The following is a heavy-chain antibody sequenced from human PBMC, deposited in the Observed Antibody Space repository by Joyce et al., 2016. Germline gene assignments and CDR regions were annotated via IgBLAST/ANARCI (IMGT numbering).Heavy chain of an antibody. J-gene: IGHJ5*02. CDR1: GFTFVGYA. CDR2: CGAGSRGT. CDR3: VRPRVAVAGTRWFDP. V-gene: IGHV3-23*01. D-gene: IGHD6-13*01. Sequence: EVQLLESGGGLVQPGGSLRLSCAASGFTFVGYAMSWVRQGPGKGRYGVAACGAGSRGTHYADYVRCRFTISRDDSDNSLYLHMSGLRSDDTTVYYCVRPRVAVAGTRWFDPWGQGTLVTVSS.